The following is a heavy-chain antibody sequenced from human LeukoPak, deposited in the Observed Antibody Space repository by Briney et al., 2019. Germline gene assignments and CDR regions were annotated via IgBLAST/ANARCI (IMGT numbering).Heavy chain of an antibody. D-gene: IGHD6-19*01. CDR1: GGSISSGDYY. J-gene: IGHJ4*02. Sequence: TSETLSLTCTVSGGSISSGDYYWSWIRQPPGKGLEWIGYIYYSGGTYYNPSLKSRVTISVDTSKNQFSLKLSSVTAADTAVYYCARETAVAGTYYFDYWGQGTLVTVSS. CDR3: ARETAVAGTYYFDY. CDR2: IYYSGGT. V-gene: IGHV4-30-4*01.